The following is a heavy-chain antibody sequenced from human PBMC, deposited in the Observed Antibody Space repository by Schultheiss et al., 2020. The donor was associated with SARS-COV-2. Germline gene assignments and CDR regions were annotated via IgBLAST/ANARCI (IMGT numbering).Heavy chain of an antibody. CDR2: IYYSGST. Sequence: SETLSLTCTVSGGSISSYYWSWIRQPPGKGLEWIGYIYYSGSTNYNPSLKSRVTISVDTSKNQFSLKLSSVTAADTAVYYCTRAVTGRVEDYWGQGTLVTVSS. D-gene: IGHD1-20*01. CDR1: GGSISSYY. J-gene: IGHJ4*02. V-gene: IGHV4-59*01. CDR3: TRAVTGRVEDY.